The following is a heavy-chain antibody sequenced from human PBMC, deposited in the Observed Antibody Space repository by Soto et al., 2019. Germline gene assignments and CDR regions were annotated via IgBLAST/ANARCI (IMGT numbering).Heavy chain of an antibody. Sequence: QVQLVESGGGVVQPGMSLRLSCAASGYIFSDYGMHWVRQAPGKGLEWVALISYDGNNRHYAESVKGRFTISRDNSKNTLYVQMNSLRAEDTAMYYCARDRLRAGAGTRGFLGSWGQGALVTVSS. CDR2: ISYDGNNR. CDR3: ARDRLRAGAGTRGFLGS. J-gene: IGHJ4*02. CDR1: GYIFSDYG. D-gene: IGHD6-19*01. V-gene: IGHV3-30*03.